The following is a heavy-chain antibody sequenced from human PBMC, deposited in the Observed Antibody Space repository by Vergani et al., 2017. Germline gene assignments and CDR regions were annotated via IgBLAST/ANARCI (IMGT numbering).Heavy chain of an antibody. J-gene: IGHJ3*02. CDR2: IRYDGSDK. Sequence: QEQLLQSGGGVVQPGGSLRLSCIGSGYTFGHFDMHWVRQAPGKGLEWVAFIRYDGSDKYYADSVKGRFTISRDSSKNTLYLHMNSLRAEDTAVYYCARDHRDYNNYPGTFDIWGQGSMVTVSS. V-gene: IGHV3-30*02. D-gene: IGHD5-24*01. CDR1: GYTFGHFD. CDR3: ARDHRDYNNYPGTFDI.